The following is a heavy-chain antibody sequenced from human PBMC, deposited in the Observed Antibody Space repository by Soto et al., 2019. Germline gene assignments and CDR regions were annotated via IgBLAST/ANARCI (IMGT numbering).Heavy chain of an antibody. CDR2: ISSSSSHI. D-gene: IGHD2-2*01. Sequence: SGGSLRLSCAASGFTFSSYSMNWVRQAPGKGLEWVSSISSSSSHIFYADSVKGRLTISRDNAKNSLYLQMNSLRAEDTAVYYCATRYCTSTNCYSFDYWGQGVLVTVSS. CDR1: GFTFSSYS. CDR3: ATRYCTSTNCYSFDY. J-gene: IGHJ4*02. V-gene: IGHV3-21*01.